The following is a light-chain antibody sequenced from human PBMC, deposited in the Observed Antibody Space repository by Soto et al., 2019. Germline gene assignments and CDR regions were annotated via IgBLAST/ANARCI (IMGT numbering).Light chain of an antibody. J-gene: IGKJ4*01. Sequence: DIVMTQSPDSLAVSLGERATINCKSSQSVLYSSNHQNYLAWYQQKPGQPPQLLIYWASTRESGVPDRFSGSGSGTDFTLTISSLQAEDVAVYYCQQQYTTPLTFGGGTKVEI. CDR2: WAS. CDR3: QQQYTTPLT. V-gene: IGKV4-1*01. CDR1: QSVLYSSNHQNY.